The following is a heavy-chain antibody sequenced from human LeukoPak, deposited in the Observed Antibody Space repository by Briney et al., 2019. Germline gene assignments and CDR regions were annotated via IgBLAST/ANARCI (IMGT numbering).Heavy chain of an antibody. D-gene: IGHD3-22*01. V-gene: IGHV1-8*03. CDR3: ARDPYDSSGYLFDY. CDR2: MNPNSGNT. Sequence: ASVKVSCKASGYTFTSYDINWVRQATGQGLEWMGWMNPNSGNTGYAQKFQGRVTITRNTSISTAYMELSSLRSEDTAVYYCARDPYDSSGYLFDYWGQGTLVTVSS. CDR1: GYTFTSYD. J-gene: IGHJ4*02.